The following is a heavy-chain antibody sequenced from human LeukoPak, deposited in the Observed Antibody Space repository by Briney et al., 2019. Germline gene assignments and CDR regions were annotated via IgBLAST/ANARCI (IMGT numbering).Heavy chain of an antibody. CDR2: INHSGST. J-gene: IGHJ5*02. CDR1: GGSFSGYY. Sequence: SETLSLTCAVYGGSFSGYYWSWIRQPPGKGLEWIGEINHSGSTNYNASLKSRVTISVDTSKNQFSLKLSSVTAADTAVYYCARDTAAAGTRDWTWFDPWGQGTLVTVSS. V-gene: IGHV4-34*01. D-gene: IGHD6-13*01. CDR3: ARDTAAAGTRDWTWFDP.